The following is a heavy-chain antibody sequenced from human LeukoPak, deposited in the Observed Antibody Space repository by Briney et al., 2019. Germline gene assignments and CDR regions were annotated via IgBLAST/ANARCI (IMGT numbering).Heavy chain of an antibody. CDR1: GFTFSSYG. V-gene: IGHV3-33*01. J-gene: IGHJ4*02. D-gene: IGHD5-18*01. CDR3: ARVASYGYFDY. CDR2: IWDDGTNK. Sequence: GGSLRLACAASGFTFSSYGMHWVRQAPGKWLEWVAVIWDDGTNKYYAASVKCRFTISRDNSKDTLYLQMNSLRAEDTAVYYCARVASYGYFDYWGQGTLVTVSS.